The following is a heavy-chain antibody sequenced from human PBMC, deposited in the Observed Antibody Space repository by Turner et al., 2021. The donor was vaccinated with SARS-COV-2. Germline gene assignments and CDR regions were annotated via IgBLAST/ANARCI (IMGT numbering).Heavy chain of an antibody. CDR3: ARVLYYLWSGYYSHYFDY. CDR2: INSDGSST. V-gene: IGHV3-74*01. J-gene: IGHJ4*02. D-gene: IGHD3-3*01. Sequence: VRQAPGKGLVWVSRINSDGSSTSYADSVKGRFTISRDNAKNTLYLQMNSLRAEDTAVYYCARVLYYLWSGYYSHYFDYWGQGTLVTVSS.